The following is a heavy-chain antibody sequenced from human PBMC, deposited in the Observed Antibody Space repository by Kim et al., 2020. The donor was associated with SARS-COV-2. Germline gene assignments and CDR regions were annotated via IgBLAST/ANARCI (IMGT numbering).Heavy chain of an antibody. V-gene: IGHV3-11*06. Sequence: GRFTISRDNAKNSLYLQMNSLRAEDTAVYYCARDQGTTVTTGRYYYGMDVWGQGTTVTVSS. CDR3: ARDQGTTVTTGRYYYGMDV. D-gene: IGHD4-17*01. J-gene: IGHJ6*02.